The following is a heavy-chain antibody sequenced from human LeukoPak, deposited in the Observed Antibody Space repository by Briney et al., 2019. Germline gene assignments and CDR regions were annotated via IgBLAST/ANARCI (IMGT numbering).Heavy chain of an antibody. D-gene: IGHD3-22*01. V-gene: IGHV3-7*03. Sequence: GGSLRLSCAASGFTFSIYWMGWVRQVPGKGLEWVANINQDGSEKYYVDSVKGRFTISRDNAKNSLYLQMNSLRAEDMALYYCAKDKGGGYYDAFDIWGQGTMVTVSS. CDR3: AKDKGGGYYDAFDI. CDR2: INQDGSEK. J-gene: IGHJ3*02. CDR1: GFTFSIYW.